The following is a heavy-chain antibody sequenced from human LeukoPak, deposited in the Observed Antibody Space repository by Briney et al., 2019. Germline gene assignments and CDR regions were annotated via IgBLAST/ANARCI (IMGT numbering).Heavy chain of an antibody. J-gene: IGHJ6*02. Sequence: PSETLSLTCTVSGGSISSYYWSWIRQPPGKGLEWIGYIYYSGSTNYNPSLKSRVTISVDTSKNQFSLKLSSVTAADTAVYYCARVQLFRDAAKEYYYYYGMDVWGQGTTVTVSS. CDR3: ARVQLFRDAAKEYYYYYGMDV. CDR2: IYYSGST. D-gene: IGHD5-18*01. CDR1: GGSISSYY. V-gene: IGHV4-59*01.